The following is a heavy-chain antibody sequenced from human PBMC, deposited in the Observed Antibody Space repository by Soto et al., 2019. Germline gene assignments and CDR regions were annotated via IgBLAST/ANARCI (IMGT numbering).Heavy chain of an antibody. CDR1: GGTFSSYA. CDR3: ARDGKDGYNSASSY. V-gene: IGHV1-69*13. J-gene: IGHJ4*02. CDR2: IIPIFGTA. D-gene: IGHD5-12*01. Sequence: SVKVSCKASGGTFSSYAISWVRQAPGQGLEWMGGIIPIFGTANYAQKFQGRVTITADESTSTAYMELSSLRSEDTAVYYCARDGKDGYNSASSYWGQGTLVTVSS.